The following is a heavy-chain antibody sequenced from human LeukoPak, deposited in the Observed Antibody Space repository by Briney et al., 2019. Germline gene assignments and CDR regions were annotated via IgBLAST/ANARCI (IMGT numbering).Heavy chain of an antibody. CDR3: ARDHYDSSGYYSWSPFDI. CDR2: IYNSGNT. Sequence: TSETLFLTCSVFGGSIASGDYYWTWIRQPPGKGPEWIGYIYNSGNTYYNPSLKSRVTISVDTSKNQFSLKLSSVTAADTAVYYCARDHYDSSGYYSWSPFDIWGQGTMVTVSS. D-gene: IGHD3-22*01. CDR1: GGSIASGDYY. J-gene: IGHJ3*02. V-gene: IGHV4-30-4*01.